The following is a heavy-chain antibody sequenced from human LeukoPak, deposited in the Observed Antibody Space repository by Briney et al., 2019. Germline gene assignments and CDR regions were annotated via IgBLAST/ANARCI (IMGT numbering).Heavy chain of an antibody. D-gene: IGHD6-13*01. CDR2: INPNSGGT. CDR1: GYTSTGYY. J-gene: IGHJ4*02. Sequence: ASVKVSCKASGYTSTGYYMHWVRQAPGQGLEWMGRINPNSGGTNYAQKFQGRVTMTRDTSISTAYMELSRLRSDDTAVYYCARIPGIAAAAYDYWGQGTLVTVSS. V-gene: IGHV1-2*06. CDR3: ARIPGIAAAAYDY.